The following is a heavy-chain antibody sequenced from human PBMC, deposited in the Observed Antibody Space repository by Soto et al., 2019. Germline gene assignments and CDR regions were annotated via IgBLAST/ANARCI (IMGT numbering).Heavy chain of an antibody. CDR1: GGSISSDVYY. V-gene: IGHV4-30-4*01. CDR3: ARVGVPVSTAPYFYYGLGV. J-gene: IGHJ6*02. CDR2: IYRRGST. Sequence: QVHLQESGPGLMKPSQTLSLTCTVSGGSISSDVYYWSWLRQPPGRGLEWIGDIYRRGSTYYNPSLKSRVAMSVVTSKNQFSLNLTSVTAADTAVYYCARVGVPVSTAPYFYYGLGVWGQGTTVSVSS. D-gene: IGHD2-2*01.